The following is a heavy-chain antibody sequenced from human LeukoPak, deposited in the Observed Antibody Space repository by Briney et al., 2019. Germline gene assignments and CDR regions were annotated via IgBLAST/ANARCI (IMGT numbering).Heavy chain of an antibody. CDR3: ARGRSSRWTDFDV. CDR1: GDSVSSGGYH. J-gene: IGHJ4*02. V-gene: IGHV4-61*08. Sequence: PSETLSLTCTVSGDSVSSGGYHWNWIRQPPGKGLEWIGYVNYIGTTHYNPSLKSRVTISRDTSENQFSLNLASVTAADTAVFYCARGRSSRWTDFDVRGQGTLVTVSS. D-gene: IGHD2-2*01. CDR2: VNYIGTT.